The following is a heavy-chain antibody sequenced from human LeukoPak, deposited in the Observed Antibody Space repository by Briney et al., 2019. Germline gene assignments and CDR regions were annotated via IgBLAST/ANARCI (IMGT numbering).Heavy chain of an antibody. CDR2: INHSGST. Sequence: SETLSLTCAVYGGSFSGYYWSWIRQPPGKGLEWIGEINHSGSTNYNASLKSRVTISVDTSKNQFSLKLSSVTAADTAVYYCARGHIAVAGIAYYFDYWGQGTRVTLSS. CDR3: ARGHIAVAGIAYYFDY. V-gene: IGHV4-34*01. CDR1: GGSFSGYY. D-gene: IGHD6-19*01. J-gene: IGHJ4*02.